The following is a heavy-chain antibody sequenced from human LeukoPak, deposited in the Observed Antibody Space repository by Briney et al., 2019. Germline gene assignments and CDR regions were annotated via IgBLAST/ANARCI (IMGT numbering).Heavy chain of an antibody. CDR2: IYYSGST. CDR1: GGSISSSSYY. Sequence: SETLSLTCTVSGGSISSSSYYWGWIRQPPGKGLEWIGSIYYSGSTYYNPSLKSRVTISVDTSKNQFSLKLSSVTAADTAVYYCARDLRTIAAAGTVYFDYWGQGTLVTVSS. J-gene: IGHJ4*02. CDR3: ARDLRTIAAAGTVYFDY. V-gene: IGHV4-39*07. D-gene: IGHD6-13*01.